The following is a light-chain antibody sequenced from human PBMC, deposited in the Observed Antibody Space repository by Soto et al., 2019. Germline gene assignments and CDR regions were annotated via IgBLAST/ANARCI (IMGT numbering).Light chain of an antibody. J-gene: IGKJ2*01. Sequence: EIVLTQSPGTLSLSPGERATLSCRASQSVSSSYLAWYQQQPGQAPRLLIYGASSRATGIPDRFSGSGSGTDFTLTISRLEPEDFAVYDCQQYGSSPPMYTFGQGTKLEIK. V-gene: IGKV3-20*01. CDR2: GAS. CDR1: QSVSSSY. CDR3: QQYGSSPPMYT.